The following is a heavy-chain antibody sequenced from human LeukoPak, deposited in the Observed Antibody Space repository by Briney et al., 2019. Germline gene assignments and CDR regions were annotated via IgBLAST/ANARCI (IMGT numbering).Heavy chain of an antibody. CDR1: GFTFSSAW. Sequence: GGSLRLSCAASGFTFSSAWMSWVRQAPGKGLEWVGRIKSKTDGGTTDYAAPVKGRFTISRDDSKNTLYLQMNSLKTEDTAVYYCLRAWYYDSSGYYEYYFDYWGQGTLVTVSS. CDR2: IKSKTDGGTT. CDR3: LRAWYYDSSGYYEYYFDY. V-gene: IGHV3-15*01. D-gene: IGHD3-22*01. J-gene: IGHJ4*02.